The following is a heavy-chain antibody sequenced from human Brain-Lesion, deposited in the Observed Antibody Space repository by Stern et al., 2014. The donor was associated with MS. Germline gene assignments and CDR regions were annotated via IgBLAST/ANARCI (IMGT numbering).Heavy chain of an antibody. J-gene: IGHJ5*01. CDR3: ARGERWFDS. Sequence: EVQLEESGGGLVQPGGSLRLPCAASGSTFSNYWMHWVPQVPGKGLVWVSRVNNDGRRTSYADSVKGRFTMSRDNAKNTLYLQMNSLRVEDTAIYYSARGERWFDSWGQGTLVTVSS. CDR1: GSTFSNYW. V-gene: IGHV3-74*02. CDR2: VNNDGRRT. D-gene: IGHD3-10*01.